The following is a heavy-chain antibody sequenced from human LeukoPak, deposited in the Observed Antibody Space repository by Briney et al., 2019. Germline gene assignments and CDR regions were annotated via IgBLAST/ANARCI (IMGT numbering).Heavy chain of an antibody. J-gene: IGHJ4*02. D-gene: IGHD3-9*01. V-gene: IGHV3-48*04. CDR2: ISSSGSTI. CDR3: ARDLFDILTGYYKGEVVDY. CDR1: GFTFSSYS. Sequence: PGGSLRLSCAASGFTFSSYSMNWVRQAPGKGLEWVSYISSSGSTIYYADSVKGRFTISRDNAKNSLYLQMNSLRAEDAAVYYCARDLFDILTGYYKGEVVDYWGQGTLVTVSS.